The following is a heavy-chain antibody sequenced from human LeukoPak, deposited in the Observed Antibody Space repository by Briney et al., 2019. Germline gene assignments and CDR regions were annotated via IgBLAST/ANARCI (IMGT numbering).Heavy chain of an antibody. CDR1: GITFSSYY. D-gene: IGHD3-16*01. V-gene: IGHV3-7*01. CDR3: AGALAGGLEFTFAY. J-gene: IGHJ4*02. CDR2: IKQDGSAK. Sequence: GGSLRLSCAASGITFSSYYMSWVRQAPGKGQEWVANIKQDGSAKYYADSVKGRFTISRDNAKNSLHLQMNSLRAEDTAVYFCAGALAGGLEFTFAYWGQGVLVTVSS.